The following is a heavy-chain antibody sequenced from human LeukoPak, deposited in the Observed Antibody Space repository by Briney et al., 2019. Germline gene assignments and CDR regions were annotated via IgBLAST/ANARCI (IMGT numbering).Heavy chain of an antibody. J-gene: IGHJ5*02. CDR3: ARRLPGFLVRGVLNGNWFDP. Sequence: PSETLSLTCAVYGGSFSGYYWSWIRQSPGKGLEWIGEINHSGSTKYNPSLKNRVPISVDTSKNQFSLKLSSVTAADTAVYYCARRLPGFLVRGVLNGNWFDPWGQGTPVTVSS. V-gene: IGHV4-34*01. CDR2: INHSGST. CDR1: GGSFSGYY. D-gene: IGHD3-10*01.